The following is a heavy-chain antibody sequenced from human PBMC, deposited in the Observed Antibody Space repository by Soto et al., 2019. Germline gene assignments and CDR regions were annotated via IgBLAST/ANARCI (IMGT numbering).Heavy chain of an antibody. V-gene: IGHV3-30*18. Sequence: GGSLRLSCAASGFTFSSYGMHWVRQAPGKGLEWVAVISYDGSNKYYADSVKGRFTISRDNSKNTLYLQMNSLRAEDTAVYYCAKDYGYCSGGSCYPLQYFQHWGQGTLVTVSS. D-gene: IGHD2-15*01. CDR1: GFTFSSYG. CDR2: ISYDGSNK. J-gene: IGHJ1*01. CDR3: AKDYGYCSGGSCYPLQYFQH.